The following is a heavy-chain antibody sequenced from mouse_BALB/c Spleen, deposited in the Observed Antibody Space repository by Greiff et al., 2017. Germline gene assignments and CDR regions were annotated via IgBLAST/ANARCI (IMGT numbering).Heavy chain of an antibody. V-gene: IGHV5-6-5*01. Sequence: DVMLVESGGGLVKPGGSLKLSCAASGFTFSSYAMSWVRQTPEKRLEWVASISSGGSTYYPDSVKGRFTISRDNARNILYLQMSSLRSEDTAMYYCARENYYLDDWGQGTTLTVSS. J-gene: IGHJ2*01. CDR1: GFTFSSYA. CDR2: ISSGGST. CDR3: ARENYYLDD.